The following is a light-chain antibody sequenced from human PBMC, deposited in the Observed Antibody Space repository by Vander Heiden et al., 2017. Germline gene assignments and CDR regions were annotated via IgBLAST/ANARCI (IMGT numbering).Light chain of an antibody. CDR2: GKD. V-gene: IGLV3-19*01. CDR1: SLRSYY. J-gene: IGLJ2*01. CDR3: NSRDSSRNHRTV. Sequence: SSELTQDPAVSVALGQTVRITCQGDSLRSYYASWYQQKPGQAPVLVFYGKDNRPSGIPDRISGSSSGNTASLTITGAQAEDEADYYWNSRDSSRNHRTVFGGGTKVTVL.